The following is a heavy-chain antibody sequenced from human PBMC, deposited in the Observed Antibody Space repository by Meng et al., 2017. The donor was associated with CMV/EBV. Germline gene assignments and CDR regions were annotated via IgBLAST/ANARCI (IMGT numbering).Heavy chain of an antibody. CDR1: GFTSSSYS. CDR2: ISSSSSYI. Sequence: GGSLRLSCAASGFTSSSYSMNWVRQAPGKGLEWVSSISSSSSYIYYADSVRGRFTISRDNAKNSLYLQMNSLRAEDTAVYYCARGGIAARLCDYWGQGTLVTVSS. J-gene: IGHJ4*02. CDR3: ARGGIAARLCDY. D-gene: IGHD6-6*01. V-gene: IGHV3-21*01.